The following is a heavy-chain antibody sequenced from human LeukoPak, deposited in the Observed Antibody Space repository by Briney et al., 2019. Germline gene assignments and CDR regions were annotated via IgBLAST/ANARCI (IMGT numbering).Heavy chain of an antibody. CDR3: ARAYGDYVNFDY. J-gene: IGHJ4*02. V-gene: IGHV4-59*01. D-gene: IGHD4-17*01. CDR1: GGSISSYY. Sequence: PSETLSLTCTVSGGSISSYYWNWIRQPPGKGLEWIGYMYYSGSSNYNPSPKSRVTISVDTPKNQFSLKLTSVAAADTAVYYCARAYGDYVNFDYWGQGTLVTVSS. CDR2: MYYSGSS.